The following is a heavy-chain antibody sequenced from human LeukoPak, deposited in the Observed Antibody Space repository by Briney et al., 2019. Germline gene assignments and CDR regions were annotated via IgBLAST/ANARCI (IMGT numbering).Heavy chain of an antibody. J-gene: IGHJ4*02. V-gene: IGHV3-43*02. D-gene: IGHD3-22*01. CDR3: AKDISPNYYDSSGYPT. CDR2: ISGEGGST. CDR1: GFTFDDYA. Sequence: QPGGSLRLSCAASGFTFDDYAMHWVRQAPGKGLEWVSLISGEGGSTYYADSVKGRFTISRDNSKNSLYLQMNSLRTEDTALYYCAKDISPNYYDSSGYPTWGQGTLVTVSS.